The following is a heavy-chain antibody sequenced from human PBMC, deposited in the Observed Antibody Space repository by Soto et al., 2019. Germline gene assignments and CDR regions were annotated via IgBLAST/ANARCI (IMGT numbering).Heavy chain of an antibody. CDR1: GFTFSDYY. D-gene: IGHD3-3*01. V-gene: IGHV3-11*01. CDR3: ASSNPFFWSGYSLDY. CDR2: ISSSGSTI. Sequence: GGSLRLSCAASGFTFSDYYMSWIRQAPGKGLEWVSYISSSGSTIYYADSVKGRFTISRDNAKNSLYLQMNSLRAEDTAVYYCASSNPFFWSGYSLDYWGQGTLVTVSS. J-gene: IGHJ4*02.